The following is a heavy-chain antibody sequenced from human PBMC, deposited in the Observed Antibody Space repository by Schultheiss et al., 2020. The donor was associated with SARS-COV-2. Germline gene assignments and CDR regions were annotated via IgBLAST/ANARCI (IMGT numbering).Heavy chain of an antibody. J-gene: IGHJ4*02. Sequence: GGSLRLSCAASGFTFSSYAMHWVRQAPGKGLEWVAVISYDGSNKYYADSVKGRFTISRDNSKNTLYLQMNSLRAEDTAVYYCARDAGIWSGYQESWGQGTLVTVSS. CDR1: GFTFSSYA. CDR2: ISYDGSNK. D-gene: IGHD3-3*01. V-gene: IGHV3-30*04. CDR3: ARDAGIWSGYQES.